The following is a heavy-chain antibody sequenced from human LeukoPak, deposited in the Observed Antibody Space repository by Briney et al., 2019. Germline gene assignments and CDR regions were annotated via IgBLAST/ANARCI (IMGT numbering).Heavy chain of an antibody. V-gene: IGHV1-46*01. D-gene: IGHD6-6*01. Sequence: GASVKVSCKACVYTFTSYYVHWVRQARGQGLEGMGIINPSGGSTSYAQKFQGRVTMTRDMSTSTVYMELSSLRSEDTAVYYCARGTHKYSSSSSGYYYMDVWGKGTTVTVSS. CDR3: ARGTHKYSSSSSGYYYMDV. J-gene: IGHJ6*03. CDR2: INPSGGST. CDR1: VYTFTSYY.